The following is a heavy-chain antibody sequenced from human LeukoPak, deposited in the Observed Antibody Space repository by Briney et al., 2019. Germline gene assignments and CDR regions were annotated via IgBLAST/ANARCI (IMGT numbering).Heavy chain of an antibody. D-gene: IGHD5-12*01. J-gene: IGHJ4*02. V-gene: IGHV3-11*01. CDR2: ISSSGSAI. Sequence: GGSLRLSCAASGFTFSDYYVSWIRQAPGKGLEWVSYISSSGSAIYYADSVKGRFTISRDNAKNSLYLQMNSLRAEDTAVYYCASYSGYENFVGYWGQGTLVTVSS. CDR3: ASYSGYENFVGY. CDR1: GFTFSDYY.